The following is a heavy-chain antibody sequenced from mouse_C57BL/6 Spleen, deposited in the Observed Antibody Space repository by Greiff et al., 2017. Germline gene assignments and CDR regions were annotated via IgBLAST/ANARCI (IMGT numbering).Heavy chain of an antibody. CDR1: GFTFSSYA. CDR2: ISTGGDHT. J-gene: IGHJ2*01. CDR3: TRGAYFYSGSYFDY. D-gene: IGHD1-3*01. V-gene: IGHV5-9-1*02. Sequence: EVTLVESGAGLVKPGGSLKLSCAASGFTFSSYAMSWVRQTPEKRLEWVAYISTGGDHTNYADTVKGRSTIARDNARNTLYLQMSSLKSEDTAKYYGTRGAYFYSGSYFDYWGQGTTLTVSS.